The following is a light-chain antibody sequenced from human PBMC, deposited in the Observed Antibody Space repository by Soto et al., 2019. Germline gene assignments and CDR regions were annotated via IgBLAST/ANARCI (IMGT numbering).Light chain of an antibody. J-gene: IGLJ7*01. V-gene: IGLV2-14*03. CDR3: SSYTTSSTFVL. CDR2: DVS. Sequence: QSALTQPASVSGSPGQSITISCVGIGGDIGGGYNYVSWYQQHPGKAPKLILHDVSNRPSGVSTRFSGSKSDHTASLTISGLQSEDEATYYCSSYTTSSTFVLFGGGTQLTVL. CDR1: GGDIGGGYNY.